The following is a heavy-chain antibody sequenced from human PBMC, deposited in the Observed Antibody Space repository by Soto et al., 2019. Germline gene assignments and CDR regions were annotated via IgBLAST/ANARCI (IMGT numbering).Heavy chain of an antibody. CDR3: ARDMYYGSGSYNYFDS. J-gene: IGHJ6*02. V-gene: IGHV1-3*01. D-gene: IGHD3-10*01. Sequence: ASVKVSCKASGYTFTNYAMHWVRQAPGQRLEWMGLINVGNGNTKYSQKFQGRVTITRDSSANTAFMELSSLRSEDKAVKYCARDMYYGSGSYNYFDSGGQGTTATVPS. CDR1: GYTFTNYA. CDR2: INVGNGNT.